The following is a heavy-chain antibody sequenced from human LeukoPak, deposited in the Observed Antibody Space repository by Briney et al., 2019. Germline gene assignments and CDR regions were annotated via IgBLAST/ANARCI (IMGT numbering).Heavy chain of an antibody. D-gene: IGHD5-24*01. CDR3: ARVWMATIS. Sequence: TGGSLRLSCAASGFSFNSYAMSWVRQAAGKGLEWVSGIDNSGHSTYYADSVKGRFTISRDNSKNTLYLQMNSLRAEDTAVYYCARVWMATISWGQGTLVTVSS. V-gene: IGHV3-23*01. CDR1: GFSFNSYA. CDR2: IDNSGHST. J-gene: IGHJ4*02.